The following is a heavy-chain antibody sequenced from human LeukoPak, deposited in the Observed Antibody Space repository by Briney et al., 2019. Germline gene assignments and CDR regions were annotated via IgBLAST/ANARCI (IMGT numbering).Heavy chain of an antibody. CDR2: IIPIFGTA. Sequence: SVKVSCKASGGTFSSYAISWVRQAPGQGLEWMGGIIPIFGTANYAQKFQGRVTITADKSTSTAYMELSSLRSGDTAVYYCAREGYSYGMFDYWGQGTLVTVSS. V-gene: IGHV1-69*06. CDR3: AREGYSYGMFDY. D-gene: IGHD5-18*01. J-gene: IGHJ4*02. CDR1: GGTFSSYA.